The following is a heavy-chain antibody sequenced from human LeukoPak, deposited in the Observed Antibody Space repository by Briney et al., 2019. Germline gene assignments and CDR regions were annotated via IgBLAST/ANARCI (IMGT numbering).Heavy chain of an antibody. Sequence: GGSLRLSCVPSGFTFSDYYMSWIRQAPGKVLEWVSYVRSSGSSIFYADSVKGRFTISRDNAKNSLYLQMNSLRAEDTAVYYCARGASDTAIVTSDAFDIWGQGTMVTVSS. CDR2: VRSSGSSI. D-gene: IGHD5-18*01. CDR3: ARGASDTAIVTSDAFDI. J-gene: IGHJ3*02. V-gene: IGHV3-11*01. CDR1: GFTFSDYY.